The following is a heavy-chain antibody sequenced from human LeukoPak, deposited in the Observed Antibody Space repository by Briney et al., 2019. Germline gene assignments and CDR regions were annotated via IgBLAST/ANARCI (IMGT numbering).Heavy chain of an antibody. Sequence: GGSLRPSCAASGFTFSSYSMNWVRQAPGKGLEWVSSISSSSSYIYYADSVKGRFTISRDNAKNSLYLQMNSLRAEDTAVYYCAREGPTSGSYDWFDPWGQGTLVTVSS. CDR2: ISSSSSYI. CDR1: GFTFSSYS. J-gene: IGHJ5*02. CDR3: AREGPTSGSYDWFDP. D-gene: IGHD1-26*01. V-gene: IGHV3-21*01.